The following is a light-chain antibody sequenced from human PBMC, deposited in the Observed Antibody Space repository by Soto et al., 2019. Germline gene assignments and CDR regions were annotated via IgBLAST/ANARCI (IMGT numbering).Light chain of an antibody. Sequence: EIVLTQSPGTLSLSPGERATLSCRASQSVSSSYLAWYQQKPGQAPRLLIYGASSRATGISPRFGGSGSGRDFTLTISSLEPEDFAIYYCQHRSNRPRFGQGTRLEIK. J-gene: IGKJ5*01. CDR3: QHRSNRPR. CDR1: QSVSSSY. CDR2: GAS. V-gene: IGKV3D-20*02.